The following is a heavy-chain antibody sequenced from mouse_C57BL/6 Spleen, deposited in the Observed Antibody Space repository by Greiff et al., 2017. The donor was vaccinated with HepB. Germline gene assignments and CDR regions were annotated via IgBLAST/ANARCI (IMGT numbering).Heavy chain of an antibody. J-gene: IGHJ4*01. V-gene: IGHV5-4*03. D-gene: IGHD2-3*01. CDR1: GFTFSSYA. Sequence: DVKLVESGGGLVKPGGSLKLSCAASGFTFSSYAMSWVRQTPEKRLEWVATISDGGSYTYYPDNVKGRFTISRDNAKNNLYLQMSHLKSEDTAMYYCARPYDGYYAMDYWGQGTSVTVSS. CDR2: ISDGGSYT. CDR3: ARPYDGYYAMDY.